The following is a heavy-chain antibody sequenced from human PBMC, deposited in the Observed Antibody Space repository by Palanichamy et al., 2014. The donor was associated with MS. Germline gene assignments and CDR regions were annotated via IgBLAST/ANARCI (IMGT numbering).Heavy chain of an antibody. Sequence: QLVEVWGARWYSLGGSLRLSCAASGFTFDDYAMHWVRQAPGKGLEWVCFITANGDRTYYADSVRGRFAISRDSSRKSLYLQMNSLTTEDTALYYCTKDRDTTGYSLWGQGTLVTVSS. V-gene: IGHV3-43*02. J-gene: IGHJ4*02. CDR2: ITANGDRT. D-gene: IGHD3-22*01. CDR1: GFTFDDYA. CDR3: TKDRDTTGYSL.